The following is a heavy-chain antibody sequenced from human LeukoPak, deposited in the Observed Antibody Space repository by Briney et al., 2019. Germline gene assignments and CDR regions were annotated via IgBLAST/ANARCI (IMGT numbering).Heavy chain of an antibody. CDR2: INHSGST. D-gene: IGHD3-10*01. Sequence: SETLSLTCAVYGGSFSGYYWSWIRQPPGKGLEWIGEINHSGSTNYNPSLKSRVTISVDTSKNQFSLKLSSVTAADTAVYYCARGYYYGSGSSLYDWGQGTLVTVSS. V-gene: IGHV4-34*01. CDR3: ARGYYYGSGSSLYD. J-gene: IGHJ4*02. CDR1: GGSFSGYY.